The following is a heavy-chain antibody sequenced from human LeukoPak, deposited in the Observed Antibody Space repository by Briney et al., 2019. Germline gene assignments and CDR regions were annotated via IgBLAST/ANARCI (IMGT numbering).Heavy chain of an antibody. CDR2: IYYSGTT. CDR1: GGSISSYY. CDR3: AKEGTPVTGFVDN. D-gene: IGHD3-9*01. V-gene: IGHV4-59*01. J-gene: IGHJ4*02. Sequence: PSETLSLTCTVSGGSISSYYWSWIRQPPGKGLEWIGYIYYSGTTNYNPSLKSRVTISVDTSKNQFSLKLSSVTAADTAVYYCAKEGTPVTGFVDNWGQGTLVTVSS.